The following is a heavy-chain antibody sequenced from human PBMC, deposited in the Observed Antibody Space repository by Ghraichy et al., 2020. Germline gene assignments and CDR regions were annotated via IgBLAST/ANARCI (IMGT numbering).Heavy chain of an antibody. Sequence: GGSLRLSCAASGFTLSSYWMHWVRQAPGKGLEWVANIKEDGTEKFYVDFVKGRFTISRDNAKNSLYLQMNSLRAEDTAVYYCAREWMIWGQGTMVTVSS. CDR3: AREWMI. CDR1: GFTLSSYW. D-gene: IGHD5-12*01. CDR2: IKEDGTEK. J-gene: IGHJ3*02. V-gene: IGHV3-7*03.